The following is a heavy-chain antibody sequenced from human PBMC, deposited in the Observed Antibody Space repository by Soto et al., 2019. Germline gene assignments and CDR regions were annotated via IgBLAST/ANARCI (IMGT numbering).Heavy chain of an antibody. D-gene: IGHD5-12*01. V-gene: IGHV3-74*01. CDR1: GVTSSSYC. CDR2: INSDGSST. Sequence: GGALRLSCAASGVTSSSYCMHWVRQAPGKGLVWVSRINSDGSSTSYADSVKGRFTISRDNAKNTLYLQMNSLRAEDTAVYYCTRAPTSISGYDTRPIDDWGQGTLVTVSS. J-gene: IGHJ4*02. CDR3: TRAPTSISGYDTRPIDD.